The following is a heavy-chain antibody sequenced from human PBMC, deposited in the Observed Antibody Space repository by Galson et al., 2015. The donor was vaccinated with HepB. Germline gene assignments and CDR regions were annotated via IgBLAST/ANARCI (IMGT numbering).Heavy chain of an antibody. J-gene: IGHJ6*02. Sequence: SLRLSCAASGFTLSSYSMNWVRQAPGKRLEWVSSISNSSSYIYYADSVKGRFTISRDNAKNSLYLQMNSLRAEDTAVYYCARGDGCYCDYYYYGMDVWGQGTTVTVSS. V-gene: IGHV3-21*01. D-gene: IGHD2-21*02. CDR1: GFTLSSYS. CDR3: ARGDGCYCDYYYYGMDV. CDR2: ISNSSSYI.